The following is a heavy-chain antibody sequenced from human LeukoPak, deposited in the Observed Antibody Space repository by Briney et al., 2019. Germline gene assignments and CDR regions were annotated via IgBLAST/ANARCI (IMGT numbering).Heavy chain of an antibody. D-gene: IGHD4-17*01. J-gene: IGHJ2*01. CDR2: ISYDGSNK. CDR1: GFTFSSYA. Sequence: GGSLRLSCAASGFTFSSYAMHWVRQAPGKGLEWVAVISYDGSNKYYADSVKGRFTISRDNAKNSLYLQMNSLRAEDTAVYYCARGDEMSHTVTTKWYFDLWGRGTLVTVSS. V-gene: IGHV3-30-3*01. CDR3: ARGDEMSHTVTTKWYFDL.